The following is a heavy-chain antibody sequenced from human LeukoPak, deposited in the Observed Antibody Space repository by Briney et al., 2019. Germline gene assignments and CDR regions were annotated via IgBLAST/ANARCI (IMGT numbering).Heavy chain of an antibody. J-gene: IGHJ6*03. CDR2: IYYSGST. V-gene: IGHV4-59*08. D-gene: IGHD1-1*01. CDR3: ARGRHNWNDDSYYYYYMDV. CDR1: GGSISSYY. Sequence: KASETLSLTCTVSGGSISSYYWSWIRQPPGKGLEWIGYIYYSGSTNYNPSLKSRVTISVDTSKNQFSLKLSSVTAADTAVYYCARGRHNWNDDSYYYYYMDVWGKGTTVTISS.